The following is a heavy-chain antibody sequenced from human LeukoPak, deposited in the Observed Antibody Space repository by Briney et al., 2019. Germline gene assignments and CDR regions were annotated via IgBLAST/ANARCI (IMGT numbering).Heavy chain of an antibody. J-gene: IGHJ6*03. D-gene: IGHD2-2*02. Sequence: GASVKVSCKASGGTFSSYAISWVRQAPGQGLEWMGGIIRMFGTTNYAQKFQGRVTITTDESTSTAYLELSSLRSEDTAVYYCARGGSGPAAVRGYFMDVWGKGTTDIVSS. CDR3: ARGGSGPAAVRGYFMDV. V-gene: IGHV1-69*05. CDR2: IIRMFGTT. CDR1: GGTFSSYA.